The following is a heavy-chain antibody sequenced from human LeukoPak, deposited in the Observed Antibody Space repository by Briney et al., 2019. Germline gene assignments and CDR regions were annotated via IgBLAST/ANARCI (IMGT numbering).Heavy chain of an antibody. D-gene: IGHD1-7*01. J-gene: IGHJ5*02. Sequence: ASVKVSCKASGYTFTSYYMHWVRQAPGQGLEWMGIINPSGGSTSYAQKFQGRVTITRDTSTSTVYMELSSLRSEDTAVYYCARELELPGWFDPWGQGTLVTVSS. CDR1: GYTFTSYY. V-gene: IGHV1-46*01. CDR2: INPSGGST. CDR3: ARELELPGWFDP.